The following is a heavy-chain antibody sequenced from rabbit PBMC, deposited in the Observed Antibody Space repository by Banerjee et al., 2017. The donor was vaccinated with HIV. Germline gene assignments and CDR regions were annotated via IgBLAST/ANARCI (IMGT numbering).Heavy chain of an antibody. CDR1: GFDFSRFG. D-gene: IGHD4-1*01. CDR3: AREGGIVVAGAFNL. CDR2: IDPIFGGT. J-gene: IGHJ4*01. V-gene: IGHV1S47*01. Sequence: QEQLVESGGGLVQPGGSLTLSCKASGFDFSRFGVSWVRQAPGKGLEWIGYIDPIFGGTYYASWVNGRFTISSHNAQNTLFLQLNSLTVADTATYFCAREGGIVVAGAFNLWGQGTLVTVS.